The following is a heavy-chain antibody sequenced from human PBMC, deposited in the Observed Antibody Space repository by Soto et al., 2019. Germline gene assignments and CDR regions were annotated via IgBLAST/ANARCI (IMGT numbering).Heavy chain of an antibody. CDR1: GYTFSSYG. CDR2: ISAYNGNT. J-gene: IGHJ6*02. Sequence: QVQLVQSGAEVKKPGASVKVSYKASGYTFSSYGISWVRQAPGQGLEWMGWISAYNGNTNYAQKLQGRVTMTTDTSTSTAYMELRSLRSDDTAVYYCARGPNYDILTGNYDGMDVWGQGTTVTVSS. CDR3: ARGPNYDILTGNYDGMDV. D-gene: IGHD3-9*01. V-gene: IGHV1-18*01.